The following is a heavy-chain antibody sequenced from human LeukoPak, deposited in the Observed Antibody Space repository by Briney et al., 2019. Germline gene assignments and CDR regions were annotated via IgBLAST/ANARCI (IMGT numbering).Heavy chain of an antibody. CDR2: ISGSGGST. CDR3: AKDRVGVAVAAY. CDR1: GFTFSSYW. Sequence: PGGSLRLSCEASGFTFSSYWMSWVRQAPGKGLEWVSAISGSGGSTYYADSVKGRFTISRDNSKNTLYLQMNTLRAEDTAIYYCAKDRVGVAVAAYWGQGTLVTVSS. D-gene: IGHD6-19*01. J-gene: IGHJ4*02. V-gene: IGHV3-23*01.